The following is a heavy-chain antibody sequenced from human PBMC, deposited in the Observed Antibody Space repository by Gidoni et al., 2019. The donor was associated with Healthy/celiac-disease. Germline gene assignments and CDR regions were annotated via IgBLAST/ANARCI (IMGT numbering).Heavy chain of an antibody. CDR1: GATFSSYA. V-gene: IGHV1-69*06. CDR2: IIPIFGTA. D-gene: IGHD6-13*01. CDR3: AREGGGIAALGHFDP. Sequence: QVQLVQSGAEVKKPGSSVKVCCKASGATFSSYAISWVRQAPGQGLEWMGGIIPIFGTANYAQKFQGRVTITADKSTSTAYMELSSLRSEDTAVYYCAREGGGIAALGHFDPGGQGTLVTVSS. J-gene: IGHJ5*02.